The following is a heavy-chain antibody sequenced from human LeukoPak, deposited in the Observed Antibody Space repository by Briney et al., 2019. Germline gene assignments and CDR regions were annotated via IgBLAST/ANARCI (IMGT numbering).Heavy chain of an antibody. CDR1: GFTFRDYW. Sequence: GGSLRLSCGASGFTFRDYWMSWVRQAPGKGLEWVANIQSDGNEKNYIDSVQGRFTISRDNAKTSLHLQMNSLRAEDTAVYYCARDSAVATYYGVDVWGQGTTVTVS. D-gene: IGHD6-19*01. CDR2: IQSDGNEK. V-gene: IGHV3-7*01. J-gene: IGHJ6*02. CDR3: ARDSAVATYYGVDV.